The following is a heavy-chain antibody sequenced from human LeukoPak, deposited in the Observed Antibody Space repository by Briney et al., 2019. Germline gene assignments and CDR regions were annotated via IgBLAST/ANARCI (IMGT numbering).Heavy chain of an antibody. Sequence: GGSLRLSCAASGFTFSTYDMNWVRQAPGKGLEWVAAINDGGYNTYYADSVRGRFTISRDNAKNTLYLQMNSLRAEDTAVYYCAKKEAVVSPGIYFDHWGQGTLVTVSS. CDR2: INDGGYNT. J-gene: IGHJ4*02. CDR1: GFTFSTYD. CDR3: AKKEAVVSPGIYFDH. V-gene: IGHV3-23*01. D-gene: IGHD4-23*01.